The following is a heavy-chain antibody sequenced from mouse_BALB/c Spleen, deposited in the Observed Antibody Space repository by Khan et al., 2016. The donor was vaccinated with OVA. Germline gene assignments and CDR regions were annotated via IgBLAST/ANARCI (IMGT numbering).Heavy chain of an antibody. Sequence: EVQLQQSGPELVKPGASVRMSCKASGYTFTDYYMKWMKQSHGKSLEWIGDINPNNGDTFYNQKFKGKATLTVDKSSSTAYMQLNSLTSEDSAVYYCARGLFAVWGAGTTVTVSS. CDR2: INPNNGDT. J-gene: IGHJ1*01. V-gene: IGHV1-26*01. CDR1: GYTFTDYY. CDR3: ARGLFAV.